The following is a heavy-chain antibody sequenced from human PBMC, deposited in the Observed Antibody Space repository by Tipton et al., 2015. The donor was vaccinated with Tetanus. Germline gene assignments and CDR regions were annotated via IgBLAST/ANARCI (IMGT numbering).Heavy chain of an antibody. V-gene: IGHV3-23*01. D-gene: IGHD2-2*01. CDR3: AKDPPGYCSSTSCLGKYFDY. Sequence: GSLRLSCAASGFTFSSYAMSWVRQAPGKGLEWVSAISGSGGSTYYADSVKGRFTISRDNSKNTPYLQMNSLRAEDTAVYYCAKDPPGYCSSTSCLGKYFDYWGQGTLVTVSS. CDR2: ISGSGGST. CDR1: GFTFSSYA. J-gene: IGHJ4*02.